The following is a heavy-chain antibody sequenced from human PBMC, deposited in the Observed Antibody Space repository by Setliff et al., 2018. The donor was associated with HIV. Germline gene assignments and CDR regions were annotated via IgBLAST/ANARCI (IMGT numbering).Heavy chain of an antibody. V-gene: IGHV1-18*01. CDR1: GYTFTSYG. Sequence: ASVKVSCKASGYTFTSYGISWVRQAPGQGLEWMGWISPYTDNTHYAQKVQGRLTMTTDTSTRTAYMELSSLRSEDTAVYYCARLSKYYDFWTPDYWGQGTLVTVSS. CDR2: ISPYTDNT. D-gene: IGHD3-3*01. J-gene: IGHJ4*02. CDR3: ARLSKYYDFWTPDY.